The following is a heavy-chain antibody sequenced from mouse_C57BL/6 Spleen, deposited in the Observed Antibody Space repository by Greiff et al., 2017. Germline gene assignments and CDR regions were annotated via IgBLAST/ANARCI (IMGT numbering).Heavy chain of an antibody. J-gene: IGHJ4*01. D-gene: IGHD1-1*01. CDR1: GYAFSSSW. CDR3: ARSLSITTHDYAMDY. CDR2: IYPGDGDT. Sequence: QVQLQQSGPELVKPGASVKISCKASGYAFSSSWMNWVKQRPGKGLEWIGRIYPGDGDTNYNGKFKGKATLTADKSSSTAYMQLSSLTSEDSAFYVCARSLSITTHDYAMDYWGQGTSVTVSS. V-gene: IGHV1-82*01.